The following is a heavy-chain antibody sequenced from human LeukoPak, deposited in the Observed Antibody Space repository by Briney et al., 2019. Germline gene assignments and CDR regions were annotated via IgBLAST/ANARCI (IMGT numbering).Heavy chain of an antibody. J-gene: IGHJ4*02. CDR3: ARDTMVRGGPYYFDY. CDR1: GFTFSSYS. D-gene: IGHD3-10*01. V-gene: IGHV3-21*01. CDR2: ISSSSSYI. Sequence: PGGSLRLSCAASGFTFSSYSMNWVRQAPGKGLEWVSSISSSSSYIYYADSVKGRFTISRDNAKNSLYLQMNSLRAEDTAVYYCARDTMVRGGPYYFDYWGQGTLVTVSS.